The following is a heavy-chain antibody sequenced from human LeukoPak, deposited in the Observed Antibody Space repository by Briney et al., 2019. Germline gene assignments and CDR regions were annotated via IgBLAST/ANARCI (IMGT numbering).Heavy chain of an antibody. CDR3: ASAPVWSGKGFYFDY. D-gene: IGHD3-3*01. CDR1: GGTFSSYA. V-gene: IGHV1-69*13. J-gene: IGHJ4*02. CDR2: IIPIFGTA. Sequence: SVKVSCKASGGTFSSYAISWVRQAPGQGPEWMGGIIPIFGTANYAQKFQGRVTITADESTSTAYMELSSLRSEDTAVYYCASAPVWSGKGFYFDYWGQGTLVTVSS.